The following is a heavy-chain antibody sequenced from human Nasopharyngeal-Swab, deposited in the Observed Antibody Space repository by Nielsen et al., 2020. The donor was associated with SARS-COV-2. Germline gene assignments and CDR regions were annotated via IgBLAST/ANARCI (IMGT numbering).Heavy chain of an antibody. CDR1: GFTFDDYA. D-gene: IGHD3-22*01. V-gene: IGHV3-9*01. J-gene: IGHJ4*02. CDR2: ISWNSGSI. CDR3: AKDPVMYYDSSGYYYFDY. Sequence: SLKISCAASGFTFDDYAMHWVRQAPGKGLEWVSGISWNSGSIGYADSVKGRFTISRDNAKNSLYLQMNSLRAEDTAVYYCAKDPVMYYDSSGYYYFDYWGQGTLVTVSS.